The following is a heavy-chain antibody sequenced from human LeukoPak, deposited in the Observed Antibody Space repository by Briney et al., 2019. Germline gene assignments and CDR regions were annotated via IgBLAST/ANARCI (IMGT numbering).Heavy chain of an antibody. J-gene: IGHJ4*02. CDR2: INPSGGAT. CDR3: ARVKWLLSRYFDY. V-gene: IGHV1-46*01. CDR1: GYTFSSYY. D-gene: IGHD3-3*01. Sequence: ASVKISCKASGYTFSSYYFHWVRQAPGQGLEWMGLINPSGGATSFAQKFQGRVTMTRDTSTSTVYMELSSLRSEDTAVYYCARVKWLLSRYFDYWGQGTLVTVSS.